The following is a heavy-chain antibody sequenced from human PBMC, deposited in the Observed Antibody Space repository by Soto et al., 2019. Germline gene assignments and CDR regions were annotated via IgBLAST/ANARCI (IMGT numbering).Heavy chain of an antibody. D-gene: IGHD1-1*01. CDR3: ARDQLEGNWFDP. V-gene: IGHV4-30-2*01. CDR2: IYHSGST. Sequence: QLQLQESGSGLVRPSQTLSLTCAVSGGSISSGGYSWNWIRQPPGKGLEGIGYIYHSGSTLYNPSLKSRVTISVGKSKNQFSLRLSSVTAADTAVYYCARDQLEGNWFDPWGQGTLVTVSS. CDR1: GGSISSGGYS. J-gene: IGHJ5*02.